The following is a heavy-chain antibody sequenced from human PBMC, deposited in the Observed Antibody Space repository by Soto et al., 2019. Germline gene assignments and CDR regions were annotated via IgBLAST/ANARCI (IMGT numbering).Heavy chain of an antibody. V-gene: IGHV3-48*02. J-gene: IGHJ4*02. CDR2: ISSSSSTI. D-gene: IGHD3-22*01. CDR1: VFTFRYYD. Sequence: PGGSLRLSRSGSVFTFRYYDMDGVRQAPGKGLEWVSSISSSSSTIYYADSVKGRFTISRDNAKNSLYLQMNSLRDEDTAVYYCASRYYYDSSGYYYPYYYWGQGTLVTVSS. CDR3: ASRYYYDSSGYYYPYYY.